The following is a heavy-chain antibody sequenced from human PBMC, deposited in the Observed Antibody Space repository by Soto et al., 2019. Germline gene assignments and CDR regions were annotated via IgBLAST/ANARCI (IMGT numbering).Heavy chain of an antibody. CDR1: GFTFNSYW. D-gene: IGHD3-10*01. CDR3: ARAGSPEGLFGMDV. Sequence: EVQLVESGGGLVQPGGSLRLSCAASGFTFNSYWMHWVRQAPGKGLVWVSRINSDGSSTSYADSVKGRFTISRDNAKNTLYLQMNSLRAEDTAVYYCARAGSPEGLFGMDVWGQGTTVTVSS. V-gene: IGHV3-74*01. J-gene: IGHJ6*02. CDR2: INSDGSST.